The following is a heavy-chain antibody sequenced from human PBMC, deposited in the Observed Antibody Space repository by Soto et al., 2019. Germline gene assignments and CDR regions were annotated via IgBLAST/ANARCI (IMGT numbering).Heavy chain of an antibody. CDR1: GFTFTSSA. V-gene: IGHV1-58*01. J-gene: IGHJ3*02. Sequence: SVKVSCKASGFTFTSSAVQWVRQARGQRLEWIGWIVVGSGNTNYAQKFQERVTITRDMSTSTAYMELSSLRSEYTAVYYCAATDDAGYSSGWYFYSAFDIWG. D-gene: IGHD6-19*01. CDR2: IVVGSGNT. CDR3: AATDDAGYSSGWYFYSAFDI.